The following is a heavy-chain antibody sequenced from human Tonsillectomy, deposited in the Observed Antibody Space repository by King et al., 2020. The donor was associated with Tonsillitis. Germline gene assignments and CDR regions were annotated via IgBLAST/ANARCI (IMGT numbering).Heavy chain of an antibody. D-gene: IGHD3-22*01. CDR2: ISGVGGST. J-gene: IGHJ4*02. Sequence: QLVQSGGGLVQPGGSLRLSCAASGFTFSNYAMSWVRQAPGKGLEWVSAISGVGGSTYYADAVKGRFTISRDNSMNTLHLQVNSLRAEDTAVYYCAKVESSGYYYAYWGQGTLVTVSS. CDR3: AKVESSGYYYAY. V-gene: IGHV3-23*04. CDR1: GFTFSNYA.